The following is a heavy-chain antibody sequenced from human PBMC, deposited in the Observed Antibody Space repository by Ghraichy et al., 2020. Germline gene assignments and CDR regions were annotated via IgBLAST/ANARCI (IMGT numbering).Heavy chain of an antibody. CDR1: GFTFSNAW. D-gene: IGHD3-16*01. CDR2: ILSRGDGGAT. Sequence: GGSLRLSCAASGFTFSNAWMSWVRQAPGKGLEWVGRILSRGDGGATDYAAPVKGRFTISRDDSKNTLYLQMNSLKIEDTAVYYCTTDGGHRELDYSDYWGQGTLVTVSS. J-gene: IGHJ4*02. CDR3: TTDGGHRELDYSDY. V-gene: IGHV3-15*01.